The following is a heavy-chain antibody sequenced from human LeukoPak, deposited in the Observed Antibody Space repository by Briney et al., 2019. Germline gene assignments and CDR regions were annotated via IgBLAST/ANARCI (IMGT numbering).Heavy chain of an antibody. Sequence: GGSLRLSCAASGFTFSNFGMHWVRQAPGKGLEWVAVVSYDGSTRYYADSVKGRFTISRDNSKNTLYLQMINLRPEDTAVFYCAKGREVGGLRYFEPFDHWGQGILVTVSA. CDR3: AKGREVGGLRYFEPFDH. CDR1: GFTFSNFG. J-gene: IGHJ4*02. V-gene: IGHV3-30*18. CDR2: VSYDGSTR. D-gene: IGHD3-9*01.